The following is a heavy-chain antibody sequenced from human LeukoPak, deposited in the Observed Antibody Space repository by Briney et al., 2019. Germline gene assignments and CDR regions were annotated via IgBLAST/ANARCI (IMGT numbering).Heavy chain of an antibody. D-gene: IGHD6-19*01. J-gene: IGHJ5*02. CDR3: ASGTIAVAGRGFDP. V-gene: IGHV4-39*07. CDR1: GGSISSSTYY. Sequence: SETLSLTCTVSGGSISSSTYYWGWIRQPPGKGLEWIGSIWSTYSNPSLKSRLTISVDTSKNQFSLRLRSVTAADTAVYYCASGTIAVAGRGFDPWGQGTLVTVSS. CDR2: IWST.